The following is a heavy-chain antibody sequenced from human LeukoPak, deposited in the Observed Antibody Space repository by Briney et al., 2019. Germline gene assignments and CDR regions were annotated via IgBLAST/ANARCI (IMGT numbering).Heavy chain of an antibody. CDR1: GYTFTGYY. V-gene: IGHV1-2*02. CDR2: INPNSGGT. J-gene: IGHJ5*02. Sequence: ASVKVSCKASGYTFTGYYMHWVRQAPGQGLEWMGWINPNSGGTNCAQKFQGRVTMTRDTSISTAYMELSRLRSDDTAVYYCARDRGYSYGANWFDPWGQGTLVTVSS. D-gene: IGHD5-18*01. CDR3: ARDRGYSYGANWFDP.